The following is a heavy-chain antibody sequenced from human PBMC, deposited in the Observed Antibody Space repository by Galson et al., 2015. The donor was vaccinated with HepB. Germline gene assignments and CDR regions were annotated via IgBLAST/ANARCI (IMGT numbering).Heavy chain of an antibody. CDR3: ASLLSGSYDSLYSMDV. V-gene: IGHV3-21*01. CDR2: ISSSSSYI. D-gene: IGHD1-26*01. CDR1: GFTFSSYS. J-gene: IGHJ6*02. Sequence: SLRLSCAASGFTFSSYSMNWVRQAPGKGLEWVSSISSSSSYIYYADSVKGRFTISRDNAKNSLYLQMNSLRAEDTAVYYCASLLSGSYDSLYSMDVWGQGTTVTVSS.